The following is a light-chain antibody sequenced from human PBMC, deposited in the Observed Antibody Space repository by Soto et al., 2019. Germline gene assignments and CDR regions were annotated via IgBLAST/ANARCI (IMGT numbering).Light chain of an antibody. V-gene: IGKV1-33*01. Sequence: DIQMTQSPSSLSASVGDSVTITCQASQDISNYLNWYQQKPGKAPKLLIYDESNLETGVPSRFSGSGSGTDFTFTISSLQPEDIATYYCQQYDNLTLTFGGGTKVDI. CDR2: DES. CDR3: QQYDNLTLT. J-gene: IGKJ4*01. CDR1: QDISNY.